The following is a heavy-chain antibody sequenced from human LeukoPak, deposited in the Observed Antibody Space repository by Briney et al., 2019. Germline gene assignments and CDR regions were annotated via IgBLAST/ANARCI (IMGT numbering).Heavy chain of an antibody. Sequence: GGSLRLSCSAPGFTFSDYSMNCVRHAPGKWLEWISWIGISSGNTKYADSVKGRFTISGDNAKNSLYLQMNSLRVEDTAVYYCARDHNYAFDNWGQGTLVTVSS. J-gene: IGHJ4*02. CDR3: ARDHNYAFDN. D-gene: IGHD1-1*01. CDR2: IGISSGNT. CDR1: GFTFSDYS. V-gene: IGHV3-48*04.